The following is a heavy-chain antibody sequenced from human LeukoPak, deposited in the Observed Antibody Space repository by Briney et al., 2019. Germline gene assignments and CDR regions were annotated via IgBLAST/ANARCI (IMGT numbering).Heavy chain of an antibody. CDR3: ARPRYDSSGYYPGWFDP. V-gene: IGHV4-59*08. J-gene: IGHJ5*02. CDR1: GGSISSYY. CDR2: IYYSGST. Sequence: SETLSLTCTVSGGSISSYYWSWIRQPPGKGLEGIGYIYYSGSTNYNPSLKSRVTISVDTSKNQFSLKLSSVTAADTAVYYCARPRYDSSGYYPGWFDPWGQGTLVTVSS. D-gene: IGHD3-22*01.